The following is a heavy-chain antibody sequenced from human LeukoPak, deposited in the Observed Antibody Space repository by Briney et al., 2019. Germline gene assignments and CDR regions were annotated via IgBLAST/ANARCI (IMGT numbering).Heavy chain of an antibody. D-gene: IGHD4-11*01. V-gene: IGHV4-34*01. CDR2: ISHSGST. Sequence: SETLSLTCAVYGGSFSGHHWTWIRQPPGKGLEWIGEISHSGSTNYNLSLKSRVTISVDTSRNQFSLKLTSVTAADTAMYYCARGRVTFDYWGQGPLVTVSS. CDR1: GGSFSGHH. J-gene: IGHJ4*02. CDR3: ARGRVTFDY.